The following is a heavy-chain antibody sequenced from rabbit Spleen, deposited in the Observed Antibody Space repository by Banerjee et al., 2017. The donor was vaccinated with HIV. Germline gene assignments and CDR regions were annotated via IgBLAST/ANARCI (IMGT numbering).Heavy chain of an antibody. CDR3: ARDLVGVIGWNFYL. CDR2: INAATGKP. CDR1: GFSFSGRYW. D-gene: IGHD1-1*01. J-gene: IGHJ4*01. V-gene: IGHV1S40*01. Sequence: QSLEESGGDLVKPGAFLTLTCTASGFSFSGRYWISWVRQAPEKGLEWIACINAATGKPVYATWAKGRFTISRTSSTTVTLRMTSLTAADRATYFCARDLVGVIGWNFYLWGPGTLVTVS.